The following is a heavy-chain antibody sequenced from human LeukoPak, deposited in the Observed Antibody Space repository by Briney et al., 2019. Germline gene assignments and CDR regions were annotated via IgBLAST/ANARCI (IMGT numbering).Heavy chain of an antibody. Sequence: PGGSLRLSRAASVFTSSRYVVNWFRRAPGPGLEWGSYISTGSTNIKYADSVKCRFTISRDNADNSLFLQKTSPRAADTAVYYCARDGGRDGDNCASDIWGQGTLVTVSS. D-gene: IGHD5-24*01. CDR2: ISTGSTNI. CDR3: ARDGGRDGDNCASDI. V-gene: IGHV3-48*03. CDR1: VFTSSRYV. J-gene: IGHJ3*02.